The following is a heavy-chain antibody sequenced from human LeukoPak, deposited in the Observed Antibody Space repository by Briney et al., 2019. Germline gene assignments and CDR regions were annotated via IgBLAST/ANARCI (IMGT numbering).Heavy chain of an antibody. J-gene: IGHJ6*02. CDR3: ARDSSDNYYYYYGMGV. D-gene: IGHD3-22*01. CDR2: ISSSGSTI. Sequence: GGSLRLSCAASGFTFSDYYMSWIRQAPGKGLEWVSYISSSGSTIYYADSVKGRFTISRDNAKNSLYLQMNSLRAEDTAVYYCARDSSDNYYYYYGMGVWGQGTTDTVSS. V-gene: IGHV3-11*01. CDR1: GFTFSDYY.